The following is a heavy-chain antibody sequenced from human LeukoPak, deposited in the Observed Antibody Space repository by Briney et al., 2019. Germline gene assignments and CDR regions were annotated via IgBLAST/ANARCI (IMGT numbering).Heavy chain of an antibody. D-gene: IGHD3-22*01. CDR2: MNPNSGNT. CDR3: ARVIDSSGIYNY. J-gene: IGHJ4*02. CDR1: GYTFTSYD. V-gene: IGHV1-8*01. Sequence: ASVKVSCKASGYTFTSYDINWVRQATGQGLEWMGWMNPNSGNTGYAQKFQGRVTMTRNTSISTAYMELSSLRSEDTAVYYCARVIDSSGIYNYWGQGTLVTVSS.